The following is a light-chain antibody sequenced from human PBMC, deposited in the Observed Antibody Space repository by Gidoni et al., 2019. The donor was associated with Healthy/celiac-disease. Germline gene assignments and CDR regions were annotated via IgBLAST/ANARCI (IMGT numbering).Light chain of an antibody. J-gene: IGLJ2*01. CDR3: QSYDSSLSGHVV. CDR2: GNS. V-gene: IGLV1-40*01. Sequence: QSVLTQPPSVSGAPGQRVTISCTGGSSNIGAGYDVHWYQQLPGTATKLRIYGNSNRPSGVPDRFSGSKSGTSASLAITGLQAEDEADYYCQSYDSSLSGHVVFGGGTKLTVL. CDR1: SSNIGAGYD.